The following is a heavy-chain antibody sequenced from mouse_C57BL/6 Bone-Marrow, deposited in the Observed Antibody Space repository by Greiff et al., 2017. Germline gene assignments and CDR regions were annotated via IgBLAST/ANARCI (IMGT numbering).Heavy chain of an antibody. CDR3: ARERLFLFDY. Sequence: QVQLKQSGPELVKPGASVKISCKASGYAFSSSWMNWVKQRPGKGLVWIGRSYPGDGDTNYNGKFKGKATLTADKSYRTAYMQLSSLTSEDSAVFFGARERLFLFDYWGQGTTLTVSS. V-gene: IGHV1-82*01. CDR2: SYPGDGDT. CDR1: GYAFSSSW. J-gene: IGHJ2*01. D-gene: IGHD1-1*01.